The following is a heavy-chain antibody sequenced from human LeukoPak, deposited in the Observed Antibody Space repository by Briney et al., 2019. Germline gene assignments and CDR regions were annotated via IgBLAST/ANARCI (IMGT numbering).Heavy chain of an antibody. V-gene: IGHV1-46*01. Sequence: ASVKVSCKASGYTFTSNYIHWVRQAPGQGLEWMGMIYPRDGSTSYAQKFQGRVTITRDTSASTAYMELSSLRSEDTAVYYCARAPIFGVVTTFDYWGQGTLVTVSS. CDR1: GYTFTSNY. CDR3: ARAPIFGVVTTFDY. J-gene: IGHJ4*02. D-gene: IGHD3-3*02. CDR2: IYPRDGST.